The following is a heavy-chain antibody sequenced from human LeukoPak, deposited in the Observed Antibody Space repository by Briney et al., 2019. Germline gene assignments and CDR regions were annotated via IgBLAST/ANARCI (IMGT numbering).Heavy chain of an antibody. CDR2: IRYDGSNK. D-gene: IGHD4-23*01. V-gene: IGHV3-30*02. J-gene: IGHJ4*02. CDR3: ANGDYGGPKPGFDY. CDR1: GFTFSSYG. Sequence: TGGSLRLSXAASGFTFSSYGMHWVRRAPGKGLEWVAFIRYDGSNKYYADSVRGRFTISRDNSKNTLYLQMNSLRAEDTAVYYCANGDYGGPKPGFDYWGQGTLVTVSS.